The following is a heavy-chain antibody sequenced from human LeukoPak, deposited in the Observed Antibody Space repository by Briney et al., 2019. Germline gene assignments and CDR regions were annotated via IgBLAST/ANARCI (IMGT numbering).Heavy chain of an antibody. J-gene: IGHJ4*02. CDR3: ARSFSSRFSSPRRPYYFDY. V-gene: IGHV3-48*01. D-gene: IGHD6-13*01. CDR1: GFAFSSYS. CDR2: ISSSSSTI. Sequence: GGSLRLSCAASGFAFSSYSMNWVRQAPGKGLEWVSYISSSSSTIYYADSVKGRFTISRDNAKNTLYLEMNSLKVEDTAIYYCARSFSSRFSSPRRPYYFDYWGQGTLVTVSS.